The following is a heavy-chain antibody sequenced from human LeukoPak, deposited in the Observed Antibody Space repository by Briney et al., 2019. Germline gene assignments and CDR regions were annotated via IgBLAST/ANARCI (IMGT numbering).Heavy chain of an antibody. Sequence: ASVKVSCKASGYTFTGYYMHWVRQAPGQGLEWMGWINPNSGGTNYVQRFQGRVTMTRDTSLSTAYMELSRLRSDDTAVYYCARGDPQPTYYYTSGNYWLHDYWGQGTLVTVSS. V-gene: IGHV1-2*02. CDR1: GYTFTGYY. D-gene: IGHD3-10*01. J-gene: IGHJ4*02. CDR2: INPNSGGT. CDR3: ARGDPQPTYYYTSGNYWLHDY.